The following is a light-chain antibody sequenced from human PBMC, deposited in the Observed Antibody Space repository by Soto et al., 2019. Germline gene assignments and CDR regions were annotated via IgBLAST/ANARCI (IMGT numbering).Light chain of an antibody. CDR1: QSVSSYY. Sequence: EIVLTQSPGTLSLSPGEGATLSCRASQSVSSYYLAWYKKNPGQAPRLFIYGASSRATGIPDRFSGSGSGTDFTLTISRLEPEDSAVYYCQQYHTSRTFGQGTKVEIK. CDR3: QQYHTSRT. CDR2: GAS. J-gene: IGKJ1*01. V-gene: IGKV3-20*01.